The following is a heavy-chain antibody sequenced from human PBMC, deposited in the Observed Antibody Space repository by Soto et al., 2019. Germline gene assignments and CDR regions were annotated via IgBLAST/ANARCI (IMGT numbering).Heavy chain of an antibody. V-gene: IGHV3-21*01. CDR3: VKDEGIEAMDV. CDR1: GFTFSRNT. Sequence: GGSLRLSCGTSGFTFSRNTMNWVRQAPGKGLEWVASITSSGSYVYYADSVKGRFSASRDNAKNSLSLQMDSLRPDDTAIYFCVKDEGIEAMDVWGQGTKVTVYS. J-gene: IGHJ6*02. CDR2: ITSSGSYV.